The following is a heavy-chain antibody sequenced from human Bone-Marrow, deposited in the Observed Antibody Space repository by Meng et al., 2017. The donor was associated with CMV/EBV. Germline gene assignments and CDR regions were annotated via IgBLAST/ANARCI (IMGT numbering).Heavy chain of an antibody. Sequence: WAASGFTFSTYGMLWVRQAPGKGLEWVAVIWYDGSNKYYADFVKGRFTISRDNSKDTLFLQMNSLRAEDTAVYYCARLRLGGTYYFDYWGQGTLVTVSS. D-gene: IGHD3-9*01. J-gene: IGHJ4*02. CDR2: IWYDGSNK. CDR3: ARLRLGGTYYFDY. V-gene: IGHV3-33*01. CDR1: GFTFSTYG.